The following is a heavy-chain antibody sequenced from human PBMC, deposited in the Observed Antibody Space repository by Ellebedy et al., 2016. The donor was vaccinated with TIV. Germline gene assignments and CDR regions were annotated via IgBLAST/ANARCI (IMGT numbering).Heavy chain of an antibody. CDR2: IYHSGKT. CDR3: ARVRNYYDSSGYYWPYNWFDP. CDR1: GDSISSGGYS. J-gene: IGHJ5*02. Sequence: SETLSLXXAVSGDSISSGGYSWSWIRQPPGKGLEWIEYIYHSGKTYYNPSLKSRVTISVDRPKNQFSVRLNSVTAADTAVYYCARVRNYYDSSGYYWPYNWFDPWGQGTLVTVSS. V-gene: IGHV4-30-2*01. D-gene: IGHD3-22*01.